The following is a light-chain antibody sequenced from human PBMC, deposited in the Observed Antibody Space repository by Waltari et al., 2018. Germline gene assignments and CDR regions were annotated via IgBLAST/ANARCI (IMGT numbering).Light chain of an antibody. V-gene: IGKV1-39*01. CDR1: QSINSY. Sequence: DIQMTQSPSSLSASVGDRVTITCRANQSINSYLNWYQQKPGKAPKLLIYAASSLQSGVPSRFSGSGSGTDFTLTISSLQPEDFATYYCQQSYSTPRTCGQGTKVEIK. CDR2: AAS. CDR3: QQSYSTPRT. J-gene: IGKJ1*01.